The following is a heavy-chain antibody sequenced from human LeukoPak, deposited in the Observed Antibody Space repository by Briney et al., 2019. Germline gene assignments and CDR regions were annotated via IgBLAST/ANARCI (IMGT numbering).Heavy chain of an antibody. J-gene: IGHJ5*02. CDR1: GGSFSGYY. Sequence: SETLSLTCAVYGGSFSGYYWSCIRQPPGKGLEWIGEINHSGSTNYNPSLKSRVTISVDTSKNQFSLKVSSVTAADTAVYYCARRIAARLRGYWFDPWGQGTLVTVSS. CDR3: ARRIAARLRGYWFDP. CDR2: INHSGST. D-gene: IGHD6-6*01. V-gene: IGHV4-34*01.